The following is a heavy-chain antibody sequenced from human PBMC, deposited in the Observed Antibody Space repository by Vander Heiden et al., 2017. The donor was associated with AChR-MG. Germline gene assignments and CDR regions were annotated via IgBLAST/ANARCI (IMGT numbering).Heavy chain of an antibody. CDR2: VSTYNGNT. V-gene: IGHV1-18*01. CDR1: GYTVTSYG. Sequence: QVQLVQSGAELTKPGAPVKVSSQTSGYTVTSYGISWVRQDPGQELEWMGLVSTYNGNTNCAQKLQGRVTMTTDTSTSTAYMGLRSLRSDNTAVYYWARGEIDNGDYLLDAFDIWGQGTMVTVSS. CDR3: ARGEIDNGDYLLDAFDI. D-gene: IGHD4-17*01. J-gene: IGHJ3*02.